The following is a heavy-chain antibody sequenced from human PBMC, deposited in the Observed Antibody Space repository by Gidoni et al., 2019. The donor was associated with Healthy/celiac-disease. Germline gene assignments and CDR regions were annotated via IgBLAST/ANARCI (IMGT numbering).Heavy chain of an antibody. CDR2: ST. Sequence: STNYNPSLKSRVTISVDKSKNQFSLKLSSVTAADTAVYYCARDLHVLQLKFEDAFDIWGQGTMVTVSS. D-gene: IGHD5-18*01. V-gene: IGHV4-4*02. CDR3: ARDLHVLQLKFEDAFDI. J-gene: IGHJ3*02.